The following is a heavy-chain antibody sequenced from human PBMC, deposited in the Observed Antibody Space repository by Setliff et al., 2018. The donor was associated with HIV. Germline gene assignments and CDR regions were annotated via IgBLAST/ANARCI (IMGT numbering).Heavy chain of an antibody. J-gene: IGHJ6*03. V-gene: IGHV1-18*01. D-gene: IGHD6-13*01. CDR1: GYTFTSYG. CDR3: AREALQQQLPPYYYYYYYMDV. Sequence: ASVKVSCKASGYTFTSYGISWVRQAPGQGLEWMGWISAYNGNTNYAQKLQGRVTMTTDTSTSTAYMELRSLRSDDTAVYYCAREALQQQLPPYYYYYYYMDVWGKGTTVTVSS. CDR2: ISAYNGNT.